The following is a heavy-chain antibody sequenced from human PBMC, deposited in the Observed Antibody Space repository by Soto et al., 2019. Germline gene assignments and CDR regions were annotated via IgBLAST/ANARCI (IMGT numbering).Heavy chain of an antibody. CDR1: GCTFSSYA. D-gene: IGHD3-3*01. V-gene: IGHV1-69*13. Sequence: ASVKVSCKASGCTFSSYAISWVRQAPGQGLEWMGGIIPIFGTANYAQKFQGRVTITADESTSTAYMELSSLRSEDTAVYYCARGSGHGITIFPGMEVWGQGTTVIVS. CDR2: IIPIFGTA. J-gene: IGHJ6*02. CDR3: ARGSGHGITIFPGMEV.